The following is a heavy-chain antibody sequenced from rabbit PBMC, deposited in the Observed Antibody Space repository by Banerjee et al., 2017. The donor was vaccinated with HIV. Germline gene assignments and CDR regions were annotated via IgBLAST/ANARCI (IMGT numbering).Heavy chain of an antibody. CDR1: GFTLSGHW. V-gene: IGHV1S45*01. CDR2: IYGGSGSKT. J-gene: IGHJ3*01. Sequence: QEQLEESGGDPVKPEGSLTPTCTASGFTLSGHWICWVRQAPGKGREWIGCIYGGSGSKTHYASWVKGRFTISETSSTTMTLQMTSLTAANTATYFCARGGLRCYAGGWGWDSFGLWGQGTLVTVS. D-gene: IGHD4-1*01. CDR3: ARGGLRCYAGGWGWDSFGL.